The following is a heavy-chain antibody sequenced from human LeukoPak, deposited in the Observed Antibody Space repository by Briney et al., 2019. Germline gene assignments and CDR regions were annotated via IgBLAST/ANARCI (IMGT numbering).Heavy chain of an antibody. J-gene: IGHJ4*02. D-gene: IGHD3-22*01. Sequence: SETLSLTCTVSGYSISSGYYWGWIRQPPGKGLEWIGSIYHSGSTYYNPSLKSRVTISVDTSKNQFSLKLSSVTAADTAVYYCARGPYGYDSSGYRDWGQGTLVTVSS. V-gene: IGHV4-38-2*02. CDR1: GYSISSGYY. CDR2: IYHSGST. CDR3: ARGPYGYDSSGYRD.